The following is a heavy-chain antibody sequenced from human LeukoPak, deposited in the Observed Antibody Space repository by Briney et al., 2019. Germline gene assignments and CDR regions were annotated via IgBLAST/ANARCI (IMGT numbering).Heavy chain of an antibody. Sequence: GGSLRLSCAASGFTFSSYAMNWVRQAPGKGLVWVSAISGSGGSTYYADSVKGRFTISRDNSKNTLYLQMNSLRAEDTAVYYCAKGPYCGGDCYTALDYWGQGTLVTVSS. CDR2: ISGSGGST. J-gene: IGHJ4*02. CDR3: AKGPYCGGDCYTALDY. V-gene: IGHV3-23*01. CDR1: GFTFSSYA. D-gene: IGHD2-21*02.